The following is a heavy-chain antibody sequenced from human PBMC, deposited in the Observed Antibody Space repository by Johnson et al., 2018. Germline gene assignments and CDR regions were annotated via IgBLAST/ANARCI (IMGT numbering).Heavy chain of an antibody. V-gene: IGHV3-15*01. D-gene: IGHD4/OR15-4a*01. CDR2: IKSKTDGGTT. CDR3: TTGAMTIGATDDVVYYYYYGMDV. J-gene: IGHJ6*02. CDR1: GFTFSNAW. Sequence: VQLVESGGGLVKPGGSLRLSCAASGFTFSNAWMSWVRQAPGKGLEWVGRIKSKTDGGTTDYAAPVKGRFTISRDDSKNTLYLQMNSLKTEDTAVYYCTTGAMTIGATDDVVYYYYYGMDVWGQGTTVTVSS.